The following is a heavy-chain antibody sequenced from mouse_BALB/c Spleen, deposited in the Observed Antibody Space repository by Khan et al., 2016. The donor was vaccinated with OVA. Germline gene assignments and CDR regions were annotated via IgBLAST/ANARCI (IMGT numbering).Heavy chain of an antibody. CDR2: ISSGGDYI. CDR1: GFTFSTYA. Sequence: EVELVESGGDFVKPGGSLKLSCSASGFTFSTYAMSWVRQTPEKRLEWVATISSGGDYIYYPDSVKGRFTISRDTAKNTLYLQMRRLRSEETARYYCTRHNYGPFAYWGQGTLVTVSA. CDR3: TRHNYGPFAY. D-gene: IGHD1-1*01. J-gene: IGHJ3*01. V-gene: IGHV5-9-3*01.